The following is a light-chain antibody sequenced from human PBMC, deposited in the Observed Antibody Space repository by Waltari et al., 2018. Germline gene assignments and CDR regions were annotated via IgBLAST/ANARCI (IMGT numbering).Light chain of an antibody. J-gene: IGLJ2*01. V-gene: IGLV1-51*02. CDR2: END. Sequence: QSVLTQPPSVSAAPGKKVTISCSGSSSNIRTSYVSWYQQLPGTAPKLLVYENDKRPSGIPDRFSGSKSGTSATLGITGLQTGDEADYYCGTWDSSLNGGVFGGGTKLTVL. CDR3: GTWDSSLNGGV. CDR1: SSNIRTSY.